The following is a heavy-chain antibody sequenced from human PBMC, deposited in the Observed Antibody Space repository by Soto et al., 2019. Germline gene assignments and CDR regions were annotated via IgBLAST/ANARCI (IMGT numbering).Heavy chain of an antibody. J-gene: IGHJ3*02. D-gene: IGHD3-16*01. Sequence: GGSLRLSCAASGCTFSSYGMHWVRQAPGKGLEWVAVISYDGSNNYYADSVKARFTISRDNSKNTLYLQMTSTSVDDRAGYFGAKGPFWVGSSKDAFDIWGQGTMVTVSS. CDR1: GCTFSSYG. CDR3: AKGPFWVGSSKDAFDI. V-gene: IGHV3-30*18. CDR2: ISYDGSNN.